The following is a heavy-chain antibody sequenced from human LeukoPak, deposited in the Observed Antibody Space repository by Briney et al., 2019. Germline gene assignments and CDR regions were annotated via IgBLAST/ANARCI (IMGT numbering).Heavy chain of an antibody. CDR1: GGSLSSYY. D-gene: IGHD3-10*01. CDR2: IYYSGST. CDR3: ARGLFRGAFDI. J-gene: IGHJ3*02. Sequence: SETLSLTCTVSGGSLSSYYWSWVRQPPGKGLEWIGYIYYSGSTNYNTSLKSRVTISVDTSKNQFSLKLSSVTAADTAVYYCARGLFRGAFDIWGQGTMVTVSS. V-gene: IGHV4-59*01.